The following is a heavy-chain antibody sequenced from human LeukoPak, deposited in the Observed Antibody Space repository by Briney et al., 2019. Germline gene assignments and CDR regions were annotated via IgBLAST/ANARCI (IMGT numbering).Heavy chain of an antibody. Sequence: GGSLRLSCAASGFTVSSNYMSWVRQAPGKGLEWVSLISWDGGSTYYADSVKGRFTISRDNSKNSLYLQMNSLRAEDTALYYCAKAVEWLRTYYMDVWGKGTTVTVSS. J-gene: IGHJ6*03. CDR1: GFTVSSNY. V-gene: IGHV3-43D*03. CDR2: ISWDGGST. CDR3: AKAVEWLRTYYMDV. D-gene: IGHD5-12*01.